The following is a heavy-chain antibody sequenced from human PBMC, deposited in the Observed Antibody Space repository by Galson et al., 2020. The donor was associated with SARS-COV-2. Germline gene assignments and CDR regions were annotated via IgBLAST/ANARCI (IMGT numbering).Heavy chain of an antibody. CDR1: GFFFHNYG. CDR3: ARDPRDYSAKVSMSNFDY. D-gene: IGHD4-4*01. Sequence: ASVQVSCKASGFFFHNYGVSWVRQAPGQGLEWLAWISVYSGQTLYAQKFQDRVTMTTDTSTNTAYMELRSLRSDDTAVYYCARDPRDYSAKVSMSNFDYWGQGSLVTVSS. CDR2: ISVYSGQT. J-gene: IGHJ4*02. V-gene: IGHV1-18*01.